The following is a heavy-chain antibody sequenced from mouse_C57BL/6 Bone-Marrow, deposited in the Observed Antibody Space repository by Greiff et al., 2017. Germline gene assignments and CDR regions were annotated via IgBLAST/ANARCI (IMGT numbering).Heavy chain of an antibody. CDR1: GYTFTSYW. Sequence: QVQLQQPGAELVKPGASVKLSCKASGYTFTSYWMHWVKQRPGQGLEWIGMIHPNSGSTNYNEKFKSKATLTVDKSSSTAYMQLSSLTSEDSAVYYCARGEWLRRTYAMDYWGQGTSVTVSS. V-gene: IGHV1-64*01. CDR3: ARGEWLRRTYAMDY. J-gene: IGHJ4*01. CDR2: IHPNSGST. D-gene: IGHD2-2*01.